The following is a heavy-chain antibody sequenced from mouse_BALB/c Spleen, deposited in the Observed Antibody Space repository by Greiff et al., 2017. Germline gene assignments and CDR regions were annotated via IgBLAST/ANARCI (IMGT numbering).Heavy chain of an antibody. Sequence: DVMLVESGGGLVKPGGSLKLSCAASGFTFSSYAMSWVRQTPEKRLEWVATNSSGGSYTYYPDSVKGRFTISRDNAKNTLYLQMSSLRSEDTAMYYGARNYRYDEGAWFAYWGQGTLVTVSA. CDR1: GFTFSSYA. CDR2: NSSGGSYT. D-gene: IGHD2-14*01. CDR3: ARNYRYDEGAWFAY. J-gene: IGHJ3*01. V-gene: IGHV5-9-1*01.